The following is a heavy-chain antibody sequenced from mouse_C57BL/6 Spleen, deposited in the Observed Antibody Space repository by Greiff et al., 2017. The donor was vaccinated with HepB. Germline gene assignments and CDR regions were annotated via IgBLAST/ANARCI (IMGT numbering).Heavy chain of an antibody. J-gene: IGHJ4*01. CDR2: INPSNGGT. D-gene: IGHD2-1*01. Sequence: QVQLQQPGTELVKPGASVKLSCKASGYTFTSYWMHWVKQRPGQGLEWIGNINPSNGGTNYNEKFKGKAILTADKSSSTAYMELRSLTSEDSAVYYCTRGGNYPLYAMDYWGQGTSVTVSS. CDR1: GYTFTSYW. CDR3: TRGGNYPLYAMDY. V-gene: IGHV1-53*01.